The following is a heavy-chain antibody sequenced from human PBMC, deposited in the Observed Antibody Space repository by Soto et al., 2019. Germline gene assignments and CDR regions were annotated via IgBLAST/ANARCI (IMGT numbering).Heavy chain of an antibody. Sequence: SETLSLTCAVSGGSISSGGYSWSWIRPLLVMVMALIGYIFHIGNIYYNKSLNSRDSMSVDRSKNQFCLKLISVTAVDMAVYYCAGSDYSHNIAMEVWGKGTTVTVS. CDR2: IFHIGNI. CDR1: GGSISSGGYS. J-gene: IGHJ6*04. D-gene: IGHD3-22*01. CDR3: AGSDYSHNIAMEV. V-gene: IGHV4-30-2*01.